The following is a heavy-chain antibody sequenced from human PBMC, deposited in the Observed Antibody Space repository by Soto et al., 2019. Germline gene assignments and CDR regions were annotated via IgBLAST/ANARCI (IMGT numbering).Heavy chain of an antibody. Sequence: LRLSFAASGFTFSSYGMHWVRQAPGKGLEWVAVMWYDGSNKYFADSVKGRFTISRDNSKNTLYLQMNSLRAEDTAVYYCARDRWEVYAFDIWGQGTMVTVSS. V-gene: IGHV3-33*01. J-gene: IGHJ3*02. D-gene: IGHD1-26*01. CDR3: ARDRWEVYAFDI. CDR2: MWYDGSNK. CDR1: GFTFSSYG.